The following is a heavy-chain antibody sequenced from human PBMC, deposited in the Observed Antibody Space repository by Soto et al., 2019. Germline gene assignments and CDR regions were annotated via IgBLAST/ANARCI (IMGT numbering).Heavy chain of an antibody. CDR2: IYYSGST. CDR3: ARHKKVTIFGVVTWFDP. J-gene: IGHJ5*02. V-gene: IGHV4-39*01. CDR1: GGSISSRSYY. Sequence: SETLSLTCTVSGGSISSRSYYWGWIRQPPGKGLEWIGSIYYSGSTYYNPSLKSRVTISVDTSKNQFSLKLSSVTAADTAVYYCARHKKVTIFGVVTWFDPWGQGTLVTVSS. D-gene: IGHD3-3*01.